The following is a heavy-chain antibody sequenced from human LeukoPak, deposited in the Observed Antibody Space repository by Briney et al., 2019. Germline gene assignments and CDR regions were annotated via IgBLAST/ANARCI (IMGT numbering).Heavy chain of an antibody. Sequence: SETLSLTCTVSGGSISSSSYYWGWIRQPAGKGLEWIGRIYTSGSTNYNPSLKSRVTMSVDTSKNQFSLKLSSVTAADTAVYYCARVAPDDMGKYYYDSSGSIFDYWGQGTLVTVSS. CDR2: IYTSGST. CDR3: ARVAPDDMGKYYYDSSGSIFDY. CDR1: GGSISSSSYY. J-gene: IGHJ4*02. D-gene: IGHD3-22*01. V-gene: IGHV4-61*02.